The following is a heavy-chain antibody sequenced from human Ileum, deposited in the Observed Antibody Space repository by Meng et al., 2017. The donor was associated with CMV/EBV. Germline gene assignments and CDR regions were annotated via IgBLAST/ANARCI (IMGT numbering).Heavy chain of an antibody. J-gene: IGHJ5*02. CDR1: GHPFTSYG. CDR2: ISAYNGNT. V-gene: IGHV1-18*01. Sequence: ASGHPFTSYGISWVRQAPGQGLEWMGWISAYNGNTNYAPELQGIVTMTTDTSTSTAYLELRSLSSDDTAVYYCARAVRYANNWFDPWGQGTLVTVSS. CDR3: ARAVRYANNWFDP. D-gene: IGHD2-2*01.